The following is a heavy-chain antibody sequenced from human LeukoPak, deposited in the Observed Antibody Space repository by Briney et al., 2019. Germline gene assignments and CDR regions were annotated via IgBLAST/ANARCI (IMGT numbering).Heavy chain of an antibody. V-gene: IGHV4-38-2*02. D-gene: IGHD3-10*01. J-gene: IGHJ4*02. CDR1: GGSISSYY. Sequence: SETLSLTCTVSGGSISSYYWGWIRQPPGKGLEWIGSIYHSGSTYYNPSLKSRVTMSVDTSKNQFSLKLSSVTAADTAIYYCARRTYGSNFDYWGQGTLVTVSS. CDR3: ARRTYGSNFDY. CDR2: IYHSGST.